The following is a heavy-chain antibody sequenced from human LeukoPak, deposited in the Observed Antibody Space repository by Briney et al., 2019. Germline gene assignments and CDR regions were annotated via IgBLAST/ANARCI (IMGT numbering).Heavy chain of an antibody. Sequence: PGGSLRLSCSASGVTFSNYAMAWVRQAPGKGLEYVSAISNNGVSTYYADSVKGRFTISRDNSKSTLYLQMNSLRAEDTAVYYCAMNWNCDYWGPGTLVTVSS. CDR1: GVTFSNYA. CDR3: AMNWNCDY. J-gene: IGHJ4*02. D-gene: IGHD1-1*01. CDR2: ISNNGVST. V-gene: IGHV3-64*04.